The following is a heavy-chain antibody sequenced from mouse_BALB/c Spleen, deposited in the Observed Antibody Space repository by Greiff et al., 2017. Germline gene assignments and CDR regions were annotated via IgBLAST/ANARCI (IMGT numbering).Heavy chain of an antibody. D-gene: IGHD1-1*01. Sequence: EVMLVESGPSLVKPSQTLSLTCSVTGDSITSGYWNWIRKFPGNKLEYMGYISYSGSTYYNPSLKSRISITRDTSKNQYYLQLNSVTTEDTATYYCARSYYGSSSWFAYWGQGTLVTVSA. CDR2: ISYSGST. V-gene: IGHV3-8*02. J-gene: IGHJ3*01. CDR1: GDSITSGY. CDR3: ARSYYGSSSWFAY.